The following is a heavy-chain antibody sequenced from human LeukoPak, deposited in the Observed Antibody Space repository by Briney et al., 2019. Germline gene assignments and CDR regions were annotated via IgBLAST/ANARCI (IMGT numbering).Heavy chain of an antibody. CDR3: ARGECSGGSCLSTFDY. V-gene: IGHV3-33*01. D-gene: IGHD2-15*01. Sequence: GRSLRLSCAASGFTFSSYGMHWVRQAPGKGLEWVAVIRYDGSNKYYADSVKGRFTISRDNSKNTLYLQMNSLRAEDTAVYYCARGECSGGSCLSTFDYWGQGTLVTVSS. CDR2: IRYDGSNK. CDR1: GFTFSSYG. J-gene: IGHJ4*02.